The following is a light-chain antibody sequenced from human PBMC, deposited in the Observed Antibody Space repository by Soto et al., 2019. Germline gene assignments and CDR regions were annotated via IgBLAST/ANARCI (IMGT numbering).Light chain of an antibody. V-gene: IGKV1-39*01. CDR1: QSXXSY. J-gene: IGKJ5*01. CDR2: AAS. Sequence: DIQMTQSPSSLSASVGDRFTITCRASQSXXSYLNWYQQKPGKAPKLLIYAASSLQSGVPSRFSGSGSGTDFTLTISSLQPEDFATYYCQQSYSTLITFGQGTRLEIK. CDR3: QQSYSTLIT.